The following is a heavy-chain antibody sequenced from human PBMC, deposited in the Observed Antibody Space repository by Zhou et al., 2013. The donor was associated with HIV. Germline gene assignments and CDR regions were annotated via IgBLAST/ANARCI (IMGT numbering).Heavy chain of an antibody. V-gene: IGHV1-2*02. CDR3: MRRGLCDHCDEFTFQH. CDR1: GYTFINYF. CDR2: INPYAGAV. D-gene: IGHD2-21*01. J-gene: IGHJ1*01. Sequence: QVQLLQSGTEVKKPGSSVRISCEASGYTFINYFIHWVRHVPGKGLEWMGWINPYAGAVNYAWNFQGRVTLTRKSFDTDTGTAYMELSGLTSADTAVYYCMRRGLCDHCDEFTFQHWGQGTLVIVSS.